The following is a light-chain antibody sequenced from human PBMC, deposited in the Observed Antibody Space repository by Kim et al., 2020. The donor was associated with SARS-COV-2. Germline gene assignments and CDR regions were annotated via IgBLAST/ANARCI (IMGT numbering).Light chain of an antibody. CDR2: GAS. CDR3: QQYNDWPPGDA. V-gene: IGKV3-15*01. CDR1: QSVSNN. J-gene: IGKJ2*01. Sequence: SPGERATRSCRASQSVSNNLAWYQQQPGQAPRLVIYGASTRATGIPARCSGSGSGTEFTLTISSLQSEDFAVYYCQQYNDWPPGDAFGQGTKLEI.